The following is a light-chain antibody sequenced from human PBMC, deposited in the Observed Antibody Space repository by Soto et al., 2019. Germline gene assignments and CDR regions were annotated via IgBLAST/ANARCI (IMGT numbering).Light chain of an antibody. CDR2: GNT. CDR1: SSNIGAGYE. V-gene: IGLV1-40*01. J-gene: IGLJ1*01. Sequence: QSVLTQPPSVSGAPGQRVTISCTGSSSNIGAGYEVHWFQQLPGTAPKLLIYGNTNRPSGVPDRFSGSKSDTSASLAITGLRPEDEADYYCQSYDSSLGVLYVFGSGTKVTVL. CDR3: QSYDSSLGVLYV.